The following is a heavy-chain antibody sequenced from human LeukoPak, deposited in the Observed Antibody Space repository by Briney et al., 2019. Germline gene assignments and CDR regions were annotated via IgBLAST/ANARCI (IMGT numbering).Heavy chain of an antibody. V-gene: IGHV4-34*01. CDR3: ARERVGATRDFDY. D-gene: IGHD1-26*01. CDR2: IYYSGST. Sequence: SETLSLTCAVYGGSFSGYYWSWIRQPPGKGLEWIGSIYYSGSTYYNPSLKSRVTISVDTSKNQFSLKLSSVTAADTAVYYCARERVGATRDFDYWGQGTLVTVSS. CDR1: GGSFSGYY. J-gene: IGHJ4*02.